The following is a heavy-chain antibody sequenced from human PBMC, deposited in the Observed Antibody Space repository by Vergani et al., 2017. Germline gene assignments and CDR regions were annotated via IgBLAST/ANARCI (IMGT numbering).Heavy chain of an antibody. CDR3: AREASGIAENFDY. D-gene: IGHD3-10*01. Sequence: EVQLLESGGGLVQPGGSLRLSCAASGFTFSSYAMSWVRQAPGKGLEWVSAISGSGGSTYYADSVKGRFTISRDNAKNSLYLQMNSLGAEDTAVYYCAREASGIAENFDYWGQGTLVTVSS. V-gene: IGHV3-23*01. CDR2: ISGSGGST. CDR1: GFTFSSYA. J-gene: IGHJ4*02.